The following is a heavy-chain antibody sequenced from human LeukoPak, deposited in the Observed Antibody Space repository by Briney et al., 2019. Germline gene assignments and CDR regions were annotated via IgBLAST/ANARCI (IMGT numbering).Heavy chain of an antibody. CDR3: ARGGSYYDY. Sequence: PGGSLRLSCAASGFTFNTGDMNWVRQAPRKGPEWVSSISTSSTYIYYADSVKGRFTVSRDNAKNSLYLQMNSLRAADTAVYYCARGGSYYDYWGQGTLVTVSS. V-gene: IGHV3-21*01. CDR2: ISTSSTYI. CDR1: GFTFNTGD. D-gene: IGHD1-26*01. J-gene: IGHJ4*02.